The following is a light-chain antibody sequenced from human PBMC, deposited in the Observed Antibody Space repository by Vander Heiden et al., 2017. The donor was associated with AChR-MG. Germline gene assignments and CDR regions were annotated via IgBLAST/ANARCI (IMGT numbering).Light chain of an antibody. CDR1: QSISSY. V-gene: IGKV1-39*01. J-gene: IGKJ3*01. CDR3: QQSYSIFT. Sequence: DIQMTQSPSSLSASVGDRVTITCRASQSISSYLNWYQQKPGKAPKLLIYAASRLQSGVPSRFSGSGSGTDFTLTISRLQPEDFANYYWQQSYSIFTFGHRTKVDIK. CDR2: AAS.